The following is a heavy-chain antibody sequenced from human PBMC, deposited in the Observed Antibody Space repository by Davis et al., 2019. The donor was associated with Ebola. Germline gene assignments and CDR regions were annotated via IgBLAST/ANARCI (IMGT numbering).Heavy chain of an antibody. CDR2: ISGSGGST. CDR3: AGGHYYYYGMDV. CDR1: GFTFSSYA. D-gene: IGHD3-10*01. V-gene: IGHV3-23*01. Sequence: GESLKISCAASGFTFSSYAMSWVRQAPGKGLEWVSAISGSGGSTYYADSVKGRFTISRDNAKNSLYLKMNSLRAEDTAVYYCAGGHYYYYGMDVWGQGTTVTVSS. J-gene: IGHJ6*02.